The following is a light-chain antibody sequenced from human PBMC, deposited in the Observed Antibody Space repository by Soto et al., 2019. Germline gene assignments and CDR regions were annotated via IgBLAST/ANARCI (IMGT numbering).Light chain of an antibody. Sequence: QSALTQPASVSGSPGQSITISCTGTSSDVGSYNLVSWYQQHPGKAPKLMIYEGSKRPSGVSNRFSGSKSGNTASLTISGLQAEDEADYYWCSYGGSSPWVFGGGTKLTVL. V-gene: IGLV2-23*01. CDR1: SSDVGSYNL. CDR2: EGS. J-gene: IGLJ3*02. CDR3: CSYGGSSPWV.